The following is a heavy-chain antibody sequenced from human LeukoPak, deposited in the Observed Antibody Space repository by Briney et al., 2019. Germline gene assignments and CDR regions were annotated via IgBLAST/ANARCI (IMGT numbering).Heavy chain of an antibody. CDR1: GFTFSSYA. CDR2: ISGNGGRT. CDR3: ARAIDYGDYGGVDP. Sequence: GGSLRLSCAASGFTFSSYAMSWVRQAPGKGLEWVSTISGNGGRTYYADSVKGRFTISRDNSKNTLYLQMDSLRVEDTAMYYCARAIDYGDYGGVDPWGQGTLVTVSS. V-gene: IGHV3-23*01. D-gene: IGHD4-17*01. J-gene: IGHJ5*02.